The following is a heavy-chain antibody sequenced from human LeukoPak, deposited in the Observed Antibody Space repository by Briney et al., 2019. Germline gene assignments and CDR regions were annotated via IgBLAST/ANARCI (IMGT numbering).Heavy chain of an antibody. CDR1: GFTFSSYA. Sequence: GGSLRLSCAASGFTFSSYAMHWVRQAPGKGLEWVAVISYVGSNKYYADSVKGRFTISRDNSKNTLYLQMNSLRAEDTAVYYCARGRDYGGNSYYFDYWGQGTLVTVSS. CDR3: ARGRDYGGNSYYFDY. V-gene: IGHV3-30*04. CDR2: ISYVGSNK. D-gene: IGHD4-23*01. J-gene: IGHJ4*02.